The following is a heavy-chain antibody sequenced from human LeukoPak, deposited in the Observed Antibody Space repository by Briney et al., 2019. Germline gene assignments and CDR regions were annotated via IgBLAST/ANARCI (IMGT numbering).Heavy chain of an antibody. J-gene: IGHJ6*03. Sequence: SETLSLTSAVYGGSLRGYYWSWIPQPPRNGLEWIGEINHSGSTNYNPSLKSRVTISVDTSKNQFSLKLSSVTAADTAVYYCASSHYYDSSGYYPIYYMDVWGKGTTVTVSS. D-gene: IGHD3-22*01. CDR2: INHSGST. CDR1: GGSLRGYY. V-gene: IGHV4-34*01. CDR3: ASSHYYDSSGYYPIYYMDV.